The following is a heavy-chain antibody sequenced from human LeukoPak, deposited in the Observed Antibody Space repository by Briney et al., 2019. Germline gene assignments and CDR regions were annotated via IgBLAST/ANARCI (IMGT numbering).Heavy chain of an antibody. CDR1: GGPISSSSYY. CDR3: AGGYYLFDY. J-gene: IGHJ4*02. Sequence: SETLSLTCTVSGGPISSSSYYWGWIRQPPGKGLEWIGTIYYSGSTYYNPSLKSRVTISVDTSKSQFSPKLSSVTAADTAVYYCAGGYYLFDYWGQGTLVTVSS. CDR2: IYYSGST. D-gene: IGHD3-22*01. V-gene: IGHV4-39*01.